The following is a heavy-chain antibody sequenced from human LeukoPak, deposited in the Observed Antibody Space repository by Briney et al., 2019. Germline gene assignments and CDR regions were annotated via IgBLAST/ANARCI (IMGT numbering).Heavy chain of an antibody. D-gene: IGHD6-13*01. V-gene: IGHV4-34*01. CDR2: INHSGST. Sequence: PSETLSLTCAFYGDSFSGYYPSWIRQPPAKGLEWIGEINHSGSTNYNTSLKSRVPISVDTSKNQFSLKLNSVTAADTAVYYCARGTEIIESAGTQVSYYFDYWGQGGLVTVSS. CDR1: GDSFSGYY. CDR3: ARGTEIIESAGTQVSYYFDY. J-gene: IGHJ4*02.